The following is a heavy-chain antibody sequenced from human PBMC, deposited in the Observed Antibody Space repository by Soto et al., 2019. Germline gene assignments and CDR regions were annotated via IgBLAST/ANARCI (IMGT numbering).Heavy chain of an antibody. CDR2: ISWNSGSI. V-gene: IGHV3-9*01. J-gene: IGHJ4*02. D-gene: IGHD2-15*01. CDR3: AKVRQEYCSGGSCYPLYFDY. CDR1: GFTFDNYA. Sequence: EVQLVESGGGLVQPGRSLRLSCAASGFTFDNYAMHWVRQAPGKGLEWVSGISWNSGSIGYADSVKGQFTISRDNAKNSLYLQMNSLRAEDTALYYCAKVRQEYCSGGSCYPLYFDYWGQGTLVTVSS.